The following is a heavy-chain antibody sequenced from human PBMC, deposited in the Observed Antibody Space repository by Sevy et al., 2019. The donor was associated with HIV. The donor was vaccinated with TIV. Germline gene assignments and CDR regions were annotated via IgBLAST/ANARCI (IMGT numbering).Heavy chain of an antibody. CDR3: AKGDRTFYGMDV. D-gene: IGHD2-15*01. V-gene: IGHV3-23*01. Sequence: GGSLRLSCAASGFTFSTYTMNWVRQAPGKGLEWVSAISGSGGSTYYADSVEGRFTISRDESKNTVFLQMNSLRAEDTAIYYCAKGDRTFYGMDVWGQGTTVTVSS. J-gene: IGHJ6*02. CDR2: ISGSGGST. CDR1: GFTFSTYT.